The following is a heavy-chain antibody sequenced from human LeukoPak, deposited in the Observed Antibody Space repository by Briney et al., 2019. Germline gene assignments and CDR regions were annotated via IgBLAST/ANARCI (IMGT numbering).Heavy chain of an antibody. V-gene: IGHV1-8*01. CDR2: MNPNSGNT. CDR3: ALGSLNGVTAAHFDY. J-gene: IGHJ4*02. D-gene: IGHD2-2*01. CDR1: GYTFTSYD. Sequence: GASVKVSCKASGYTFTSYDINWGRQATGQGLEWMGWMNPNSGNTGYAQKFQGRVTMTRNTSISTAYMELSSLRSEDTAVYYCALGSLNGVTAAHFDYWGQGTLVTVSS.